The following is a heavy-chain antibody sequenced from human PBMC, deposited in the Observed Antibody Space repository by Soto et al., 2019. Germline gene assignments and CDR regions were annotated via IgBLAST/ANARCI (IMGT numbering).Heavy chain of an antibody. D-gene: IGHD3-10*01. CDR2: INPNSGGT. CDR3: ARDLEPLLWFGKSPSGYYYGMDV. Sequence: EASVKVSCKASGYTFTGYYMHWVRQAPGQGLEWMGWINPNSGGTNYAQKFQGWVTMTRDTSISTAYMELSRLRSDDTAVYYCARDLEPLLWFGKSPSGYYYGMDVWGHGTTVTVSS. J-gene: IGHJ6*02. CDR1: GYTFTGYY. V-gene: IGHV1-2*04.